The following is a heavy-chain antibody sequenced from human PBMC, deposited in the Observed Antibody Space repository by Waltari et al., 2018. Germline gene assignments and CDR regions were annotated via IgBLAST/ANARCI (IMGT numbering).Heavy chain of an antibody. Sequence: QLQLQESGPGLVKPSETLSLTCTVSGGSINTGGPYWVWTRQAPGKGLEWIGSIFYFGGRTFYAPSLKSRVSFSVDTSKNHFSLSLRSATAADTAVYFCARRSDYFDGSLDFGMDVWGQGTTVTVSS. CDR2: IFYFGGRT. D-gene: IGHD3-22*01. J-gene: IGHJ6*02. CDR1: GGSINTGGPY. V-gene: IGHV4-39*02. CDR3: ARRSDYFDGSLDFGMDV.